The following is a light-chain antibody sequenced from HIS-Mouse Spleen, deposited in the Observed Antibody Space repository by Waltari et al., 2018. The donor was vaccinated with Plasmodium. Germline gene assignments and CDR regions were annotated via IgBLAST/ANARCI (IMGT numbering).Light chain of an antibody. CDR1: SSDVGGYNY. CDR2: DVS. CDR3: CSYAGSYTLV. Sequence: QSALTQPRSVSGSPGQSVTISCTGTSSDVGGYNYVFWYQQHPGKAPKLLIYDVSTRPSGVPDRFSGSKSGNTASLTISGLQAEDEADYYCCSYAGSYTLVFGGGTKLTVL. J-gene: IGLJ3*02. V-gene: IGLV2-11*01.